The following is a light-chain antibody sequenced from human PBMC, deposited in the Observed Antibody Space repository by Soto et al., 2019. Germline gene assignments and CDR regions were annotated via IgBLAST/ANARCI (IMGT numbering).Light chain of an antibody. Sequence: DIQMTQSRSTVSAYLGDSVTITCRASQSIATWLAWYQQRPGKAPNFLLYSVYSLQTGVHSRFSCTGSGTEFSLTLSTLQPDDFATYYCHHYYMYSPRAFGQGTTVYIX. CDR3: HHYYMYSPRA. CDR2: SVY. CDR1: QSIATW. J-gene: IGKJ1*01. V-gene: IGKV1-5*01.